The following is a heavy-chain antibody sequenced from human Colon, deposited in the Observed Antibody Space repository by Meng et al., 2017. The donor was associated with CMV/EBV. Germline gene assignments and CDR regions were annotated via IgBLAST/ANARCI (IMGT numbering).Heavy chain of an antibody. V-gene: IGHV4-31*02. D-gene: IGHD5-18*01. CDR2: ISHSGTT. CDR1: ASISGAGQY. CDR3: ARDLRYSDSSSYFDS. Sequence: ASISGAGQYWPWIRQYPGKGLEWIGFISHSGTTDYKSSLASRLTMSLDTSNNQFSLNLRSVTAADTAVYYCARDLRYSDSSSYFDSWGQGSLVTVSS. J-gene: IGHJ4*02.